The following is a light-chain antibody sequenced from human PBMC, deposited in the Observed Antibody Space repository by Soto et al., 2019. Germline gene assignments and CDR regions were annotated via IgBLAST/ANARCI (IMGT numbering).Light chain of an antibody. V-gene: IGLV1-40*01. CDR2: GNS. J-gene: IGLJ1*01. CDR1: SSNIGAGYD. Sequence: QSVLTQPPSVSGAPGQRVTISCTGSSSNIGAGYDVHWYQQLPGTAPKLLIYGNSNRPSGVPDRFSGSKSGTSASLAITGLQAEDEADCYCQSYDSILSYVFGTGTKLTVL. CDR3: QSYDSILSYV.